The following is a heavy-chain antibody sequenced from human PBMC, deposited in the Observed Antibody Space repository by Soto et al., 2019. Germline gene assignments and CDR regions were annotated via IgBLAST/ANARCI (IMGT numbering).Heavy chain of an antibody. CDR2: INPSGGST. D-gene: IGHD2-2*01. Sequence: QVQLVQSGAEVKKPGASVKVSCKASGYTFTSYYMHWVRQAPGQGLEWMGIINPSGGSTSYAQKFPGRVTMTRDTSTSTVYMELSSLRSEDTAVYYCARDSTPYCSSTSCYHYYYYGMDVWGQGTTVTVSS. CDR3: ARDSTPYCSSTSCYHYYYYGMDV. CDR1: GYTFTSYY. V-gene: IGHV1-46*01. J-gene: IGHJ6*02.